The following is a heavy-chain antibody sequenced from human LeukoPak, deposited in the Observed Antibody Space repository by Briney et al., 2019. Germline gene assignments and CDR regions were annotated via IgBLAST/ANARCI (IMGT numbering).Heavy chain of an antibody. CDR1: GYTFTSYD. Sequence: ASVKVSCKASGYTFTSYDINWVRQATGQGLEWMGWMNPNSGNTGYAQKFQGRVTMTRNTSISTAYMELSSLRSEDTAVYYCARGWVYYDFWSGYYTYYYYGMDVWGQGTTVTVSS. D-gene: IGHD3-3*01. CDR2: MNPNSGNT. V-gene: IGHV1-8*01. CDR3: ARGWVYYDFWSGYYTYYYYGMDV. J-gene: IGHJ6*02.